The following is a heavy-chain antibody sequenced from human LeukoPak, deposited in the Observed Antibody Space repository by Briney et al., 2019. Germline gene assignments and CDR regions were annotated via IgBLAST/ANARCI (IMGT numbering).Heavy chain of an antibody. CDR3: ARISCTGNSCRPYSYYDMDV. CDR2: IWYDGGIK. V-gene: IGHV3-33*08. D-gene: IGHD2-8*02. CDR1: GFTFSRYA. J-gene: IGHJ6*02. Sequence: GGSLRLSCAASGFTFSRYAMSWVRQAPGKGLEWVAVIWYDGGIKYYADSVKGRFTVSRDNSKSTLYLQLNSLRAEDTAVYYCARISCTGNSCRPYSYYDMDVWGQGTTVTVSS.